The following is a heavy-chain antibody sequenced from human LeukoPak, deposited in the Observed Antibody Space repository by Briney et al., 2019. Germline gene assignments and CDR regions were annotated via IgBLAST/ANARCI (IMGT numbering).Heavy chain of an antibody. V-gene: IGHV1-69*13. D-gene: IGHD6-19*01. CDR1: GGTFSSYA. CDR3: AREAVAGTWPRFDY. J-gene: IGHJ4*02. CDR2: IIPIFGTA. Sequence: ASVKVSCKASGGTFSSYAISWVRQAPGQGLEWMGGIIPIFGTANYAQKFQGRVTITADESTSTAYMELSSLRSEDTAVYYCAREAVAGTWPRFDYWGQGTLVTVSS.